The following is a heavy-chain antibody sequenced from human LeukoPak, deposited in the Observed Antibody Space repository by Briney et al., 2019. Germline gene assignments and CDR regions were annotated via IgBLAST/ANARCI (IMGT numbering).Heavy chain of an antibody. D-gene: IGHD6-19*01. V-gene: IGHV3-23*01. Sequence: PGGSLRLSCAASGFTFSSYAMSWVRQAPGKGLEWVSAISGSGGSTYYADSVKGRFTISRDNSKNTLYLQMNSLRAEDTAVYYCAKFQFPNQSQKRIAVAHDAFDIWGQGTMVTVSS. J-gene: IGHJ3*02. CDR3: AKFQFPNQSQKRIAVAHDAFDI. CDR1: GFTFSSYA. CDR2: ISGSGGST.